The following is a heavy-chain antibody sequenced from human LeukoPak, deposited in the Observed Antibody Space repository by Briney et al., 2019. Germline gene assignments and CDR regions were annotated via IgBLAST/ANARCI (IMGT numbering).Heavy chain of an antibody. D-gene: IGHD1-26*01. J-gene: IGHJ4*02. V-gene: IGHV1-8*03. CDR3: AGGPGSYFFY. CDR1: GYTFTGYY. CDR2: MNPNSGNT. Sequence: ASEKVSCKASGYTFTGYYMHWVRQATGQGLEWMGWMNPNSGNTGYAQKFQGRVTITRSTSISTAYMELSSLRSEDTAVYYCAGGPGSYFFYWGQGTLVTASS.